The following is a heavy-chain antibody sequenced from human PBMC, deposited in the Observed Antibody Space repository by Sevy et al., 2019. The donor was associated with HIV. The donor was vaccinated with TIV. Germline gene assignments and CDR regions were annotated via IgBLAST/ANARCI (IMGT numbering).Heavy chain of an antibody. J-gene: IGHJ4*02. Sequence: GGSLRLSCAASGFTFSSYAMSWVRQAPGKGLEWVSGISSSGAGTYYADSVKGWFTISRDNSKNTLYLQTNSLRAEDTAVYYCANNNSGYYYDYWGQGTLVTVSS. V-gene: IGHV3-23*01. D-gene: IGHD3-22*01. CDR1: GFTFSSYA. CDR2: ISSSGAGT. CDR3: ANNNSGYYYDY.